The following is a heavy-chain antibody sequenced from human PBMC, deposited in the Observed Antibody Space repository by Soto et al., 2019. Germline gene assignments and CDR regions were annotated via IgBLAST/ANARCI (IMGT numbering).Heavy chain of an antibody. Sequence: SGGSLRLSCAASGFTVSSNYVNWVRQAPGKGLEWVSVIYGGGATFSADSVRGRFTISRDNFKNTVYLQMDNLRADDTAIYYCARDESGTSGFDPWGQGTLVTVSS. CDR2: IYGGGAT. D-gene: IGHD1-26*01. V-gene: IGHV3-53*01. J-gene: IGHJ5*02. CDR1: GFTVSSNY. CDR3: ARDESGTSGFDP.